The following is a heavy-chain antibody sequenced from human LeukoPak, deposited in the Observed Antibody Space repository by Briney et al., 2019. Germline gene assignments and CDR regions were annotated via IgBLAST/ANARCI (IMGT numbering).Heavy chain of an antibody. Sequence: SETLSLTCAVYGGSFSGYYWSWIRQPPGKGLEWIGEINHSGSTNYNPSLKSRATISVDTSKNQFSLKLSSVTAADTAVYYCASAKSGYDPMGYWGQGTLVTVSS. CDR2: INHSGST. J-gene: IGHJ4*02. CDR1: GGSFSGYY. CDR3: ASAKSGYDPMGY. V-gene: IGHV4-34*01. D-gene: IGHD5-12*01.